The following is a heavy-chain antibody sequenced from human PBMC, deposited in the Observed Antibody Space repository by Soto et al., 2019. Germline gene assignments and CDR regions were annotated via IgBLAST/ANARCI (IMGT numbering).Heavy chain of an antibody. D-gene: IGHD1-26*01. Sequence: GGSLRLSCAASGFTFSSYAMHWVRQAPGKGLEWVAVISYDGSNKYYADSVKGRFTISRDNSKDTLYLQMNSLRAEDTAVYYCARGRTYSGSGYFDYWGQGTLVTVSS. CDR3: ARGRTYSGSGYFDY. CDR2: ISYDGSNK. J-gene: IGHJ4*02. V-gene: IGHV3-30-3*01. CDR1: GFTFSSYA.